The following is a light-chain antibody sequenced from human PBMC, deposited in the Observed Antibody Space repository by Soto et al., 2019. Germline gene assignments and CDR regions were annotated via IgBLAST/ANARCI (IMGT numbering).Light chain of an antibody. V-gene: IGLV2-11*01. Sequence: QSALTQPRSVSGSPGQSVTISCTGTSSDVGDYNYVSWYQQHPGKAPKLMIFDVSERPSGVPDRFSGFKSGNTASLTISGLQAEDEAEYYCCSYAGSYTYVFGTGTKLTVL. CDR2: DVS. CDR1: SSDVGDYNY. J-gene: IGLJ1*01. CDR3: CSYAGSYTYV.